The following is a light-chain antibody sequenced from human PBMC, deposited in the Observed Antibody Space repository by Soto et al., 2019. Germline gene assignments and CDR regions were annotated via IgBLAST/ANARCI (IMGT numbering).Light chain of an antibody. J-gene: IGLJ3*02. CDR3: QSYDSSLSGGV. CDR2: GNN. CDR1: SSNIGAAYD. V-gene: IGLV1-40*01. Sequence: QSVLTQPPSVSGAPGQKVTISCTRSSSNIGAAYDVHWYQHLPGTAPKLLIYGNNNRPSGVPDRFSGSKSGTSASLAITGLLAEDEAFYYCQSYDSSLSGGVFGGGTKLTVL.